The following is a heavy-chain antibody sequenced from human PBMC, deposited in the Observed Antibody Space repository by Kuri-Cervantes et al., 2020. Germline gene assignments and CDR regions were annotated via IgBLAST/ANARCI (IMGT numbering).Heavy chain of an antibody. D-gene: IGHD2-8*02. CDR2: IYSGGST. CDR3: AREGPYWARYYYYYGMDV. J-gene: IGHJ6*02. V-gene: IGHV3-53*01. CDR1: GFTVSSNY. Sequence: GESLKISCAASGFTVSSNYMSWVRQAPGKGLEWVSVIYSGGSTYYADSVKGRFTISRDNSKNTLYLQMNSLRAEDTAVYYCAREGPYWARYYYYYGMDVWGQGTTVTVSS.